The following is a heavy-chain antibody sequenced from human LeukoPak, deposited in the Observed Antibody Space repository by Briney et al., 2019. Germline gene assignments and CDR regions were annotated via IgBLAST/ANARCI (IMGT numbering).Heavy chain of an antibody. CDR2: IYPGDSDT. CDR3: ARSGYSGYEKEQNWFDP. V-gene: IGHV5-51*01. Sequence: GESLKIPCKGSGYSFTSYWIGWVRQMPGKGLEWMGIIYPGDSDTRYSPSFQGQVTISADKSISTAYLQWSSLKASDTAMYYCARSGYSGYEKEQNWFDPWGQGTLVTVSS. CDR1: GYSFTSYW. D-gene: IGHD5-12*01. J-gene: IGHJ5*02.